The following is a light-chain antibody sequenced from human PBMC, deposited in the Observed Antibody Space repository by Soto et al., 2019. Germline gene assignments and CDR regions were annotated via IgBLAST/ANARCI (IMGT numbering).Light chain of an antibody. V-gene: IGLV1-47*01. CDR1: SSNIGSNY. Sequence: QAVVTQPPSASGTPGQRVNISCSGSSSNIGSNYVYWYRQFPGTAPKLLIQRNNQRPSGVPARFSGSKSGTSASLAISGRRSEEEDDYYCGGSDDSLSGPVFGGGTKLTVL. J-gene: IGLJ2*01. CDR2: RNN. CDR3: GGSDDSLSGPV.